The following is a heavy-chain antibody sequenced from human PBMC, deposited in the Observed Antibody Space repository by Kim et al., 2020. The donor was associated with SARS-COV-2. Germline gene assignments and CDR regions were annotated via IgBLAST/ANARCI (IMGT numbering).Heavy chain of an antibody. CDR1: RFTFSNAW. J-gene: IGHJ3*02. CDR2: IKSKIDGGTT. CDR3: TTFPVRGLSAFDI. V-gene: IGHV3-15*01. D-gene: IGHD6-19*01. Sequence: GGSLRLSCAGSRFTFSNAWLSWVRQAPGKGLEWVGHIKSKIDGGTTDYAAPVKGRFTISRDDSKNTLYQQMSSLQTEDTAVYYCTTFPVRGLSAFDIWG.